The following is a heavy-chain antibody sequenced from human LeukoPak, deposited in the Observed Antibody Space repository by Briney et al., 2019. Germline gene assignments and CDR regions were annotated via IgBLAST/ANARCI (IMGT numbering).Heavy chain of an antibody. D-gene: IGHD3-3*01. CDR3: ARDSPYYDFWSGYSAYMDV. CDR2: IYYSGST. J-gene: IGHJ6*03. V-gene: IGHV4-59*01. CDR1: GGSISSYY. Sequence: SETLSLTCTVSGGSISSYYWSWIRQPPGKGLEWIGYIYYSGSTNYNPSLKSRVTISVDTSKNQFSLKLSSVTAADTAVYYCARDSPYYDFWSGYSAYMDVWGKGTTVTVSS.